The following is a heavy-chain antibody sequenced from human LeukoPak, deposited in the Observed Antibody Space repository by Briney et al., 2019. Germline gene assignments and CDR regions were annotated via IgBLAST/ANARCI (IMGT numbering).Heavy chain of an antibody. J-gene: IGHJ4*02. V-gene: IGHV3-23*01. CDR3: ARDLDTIFGVFDY. Sequence: GGSLRLSCAAFGFTFSSYAMSWVRQAPEKGLEWVSTISGSGGGTYYADSVKGRFTISRDNSKNTMYLQTNSLRAEDTAVYYCARDLDTIFGVFDYWGQGTLVTVSS. CDR1: GFTFSSYA. D-gene: IGHD3-3*01. CDR2: ISGSGGGT.